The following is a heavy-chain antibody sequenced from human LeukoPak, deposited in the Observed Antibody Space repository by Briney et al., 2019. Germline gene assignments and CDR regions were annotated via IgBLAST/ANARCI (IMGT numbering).Heavy chain of an antibody. Sequence: SETLSLTCTVSGGSISSGSYYWSWIRQPAGKGLEWIGRIYTSGSTNYNPSLKSRVTISVDTSKNQFSLKLSSVTAADTAVYYCARGDLKSDWFDPWGQGTLVIVST. D-gene: IGHD3-3*01. V-gene: IGHV4-61*02. CDR3: ARGDLKSDWFDP. CDR2: IYTSGST. J-gene: IGHJ5*02. CDR1: GGSISSGSYY.